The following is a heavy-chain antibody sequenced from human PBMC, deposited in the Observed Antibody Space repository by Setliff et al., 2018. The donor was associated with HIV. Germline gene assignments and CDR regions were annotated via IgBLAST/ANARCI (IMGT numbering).Heavy chain of an antibody. CDR2: IYTSGST. J-gene: IGHJ3*01. Sequence: LSLTCSVSGDSINSGDYFVAWIRQPAGKGLEWVGHIYTSGSTNYNPSLKSRVTISVDTSKNQFSLNLNSVTAADTAVYHCARGDIYWHDASGYVKSALDAFDLWGQGTMVTVSS. CDR1: GDSINSGDYF. CDR3: ARGDIYWHDASGYVKSALDAFDL. D-gene: IGHD3-22*01. V-gene: IGHV4-61*09.